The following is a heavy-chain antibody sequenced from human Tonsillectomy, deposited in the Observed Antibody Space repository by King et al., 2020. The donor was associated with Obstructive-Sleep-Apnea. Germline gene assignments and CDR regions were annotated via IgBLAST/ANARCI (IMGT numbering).Heavy chain of an antibody. D-gene: IGHD3-10*01. Sequence: VQLVESGAEVKKPGASVKVSCKASGYTFTINYMHWVRQAPGQGLEWMGVIDPTGAATTYSQKFQGRVTMTSDTSTSTVHMELSSLRSEDTAVYYCARDRWVWSRGTPDYWGQGTLVTVSS. J-gene: IGHJ4*02. CDR3: ARDRWVWSRGTPDY. CDR2: IDPTGAAT. CDR1: GYTFTINY. V-gene: IGHV1-46*01.